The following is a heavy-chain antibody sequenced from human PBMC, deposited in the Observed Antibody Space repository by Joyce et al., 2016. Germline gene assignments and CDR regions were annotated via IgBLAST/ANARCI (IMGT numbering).Heavy chain of an antibody. Sequence: EVQLVESGGGLVQPGGSLRLSCAASGFTLGGEWVHWVRQAPGKGLVWVSRMNTDGTSISYAPFVRGRFTISRDNAKNMLYLQMNSLTAEDTAVYYCARFSGGIDVWGQGTTVTVS. V-gene: IGHV3-74*01. D-gene: IGHD3-10*01. CDR2: MNTDGTSI. CDR3: ARFSGGIDV. J-gene: IGHJ6*02. CDR1: GFTLGGEW.